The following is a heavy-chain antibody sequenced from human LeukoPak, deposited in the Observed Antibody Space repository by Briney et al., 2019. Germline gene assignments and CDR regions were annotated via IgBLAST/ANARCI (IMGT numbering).Heavy chain of an antibody. V-gene: IGHV3-33*01. J-gene: IGHJ4*02. CDR2: IWYDGSNK. Sequence: PGGSLRLSCAASGFTFSSYGMHWVRQAPGKGLEWVAVIWYDGSNKYYADSVKGRFTISRANAKNSLFMQMNSLRAEDTAVYYRARGPHGGFVIIPTEFWGQGTLVTVSS. D-gene: IGHD3-3*01. CDR1: GFTFSSYG. CDR3: ARGPHGGFVIIPTEF.